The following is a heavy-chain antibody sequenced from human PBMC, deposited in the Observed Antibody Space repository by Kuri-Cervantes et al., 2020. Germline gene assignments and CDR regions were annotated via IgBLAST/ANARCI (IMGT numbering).Heavy chain of an antibody. CDR1: GFTFSDYY. V-gene: IGHV3-74*01. J-gene: IGHJ4*02. Sequence: GESLKISCAASGFTFSDYYMSWIRQAPGKGLVWVSRINSDGSSTSYADSVKGRFTISRDNAKNTLYLQMNSLRAEDTAVYYCAREGGGFFIHWGQGTLVTVSS. D-gene: IGHD3-16*01. CDR3: AREGGGFFIH. CDR2: INSDGSST.